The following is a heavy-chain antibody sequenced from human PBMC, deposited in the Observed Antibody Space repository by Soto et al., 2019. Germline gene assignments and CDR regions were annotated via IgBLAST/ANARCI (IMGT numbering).Heavy chain of an antibody. CDR1: GVPFDSST. CDR3: ARDLGTAPGGDY. CDR2: IIPALGKP. Sequence: QVQLVQSGAEVRRPGSSVKVSCKASGVPFDSSTITWVWQAPGEGPEWMGAIIPALGKPNYARKLQGRVIITADESTNTAYMELKSLRSEDTAVYYCARDLGTAPGGDYWGQGTLVTVSA. J-gene: IGHJ4*02. V-gene: IGHV1-69*01. D-gene: IGHD7-27*01.